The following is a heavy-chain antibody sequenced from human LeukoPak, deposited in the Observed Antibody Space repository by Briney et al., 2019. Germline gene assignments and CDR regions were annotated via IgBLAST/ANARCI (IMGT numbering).Heavy chain of an antibody. D-gene: IGHD2-8*02. CDR2: IYFSGNT. CDR3: ARRMLLGVDFDY. V-gene: IGHV4-39*01. CDR1: GGSIYSSSYY. J-gene: IGHJ4*02. Sequence: SETLSLTCTVSGGSIYSSSYYWGWIRQPPGKGLEWIGTIYFSGNTYYNPSLKSRVSISVDASKNQFSLKLSSATAADTAVYYCARRMLLGVDFDYWGQGTLVTVSS.